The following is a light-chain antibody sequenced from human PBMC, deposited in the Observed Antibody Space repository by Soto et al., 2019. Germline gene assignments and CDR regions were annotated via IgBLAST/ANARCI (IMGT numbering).Light chain of an antibody. J-gene: IGLJ1*01. V-gene: IGLV2-14*03. CDR2: DVS. CDR3: SSYTTSNTRQIV. CDR1: SSDVGGYNY. Sequence: QSVLTQPASVSGSPGQSINISCTGTSSDVGGYNYVSWYQHHPGKATKLIIYDVSNRPSGVSNTFSGSKSGNTASLTISGLQPEDEADYYCSSYTTSNTRQIVFGTGTKVTVL.